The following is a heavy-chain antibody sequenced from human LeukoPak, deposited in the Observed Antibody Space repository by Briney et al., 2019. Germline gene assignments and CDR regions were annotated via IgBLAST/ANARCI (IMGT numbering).Heavy chain of an antibody. CDR3: ARRVGGTPDE. CDR1: GFIFNYHA. D-gene: IGHD6-19*01. CDR2: IGGDGRGR. V-gene: IGHV3-23*01. Sequence: PGGSLRLSCAASGFIFNYHAMTWVRQAPGKGLEWVSAIGGDGRGRDYADSVKGRFTISRDNSNNILYLDMDSLRVEDTALYYCARRVGGTPDEWSLGTLVTVSS. J-gene: IGHJ1*01.